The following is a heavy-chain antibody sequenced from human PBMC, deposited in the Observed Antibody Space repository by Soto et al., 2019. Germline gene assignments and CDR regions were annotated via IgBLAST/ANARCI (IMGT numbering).Heavy chain of an antibody. D-gene: IGHD3-16*01. V-gene: IGHV3-23*01. J-gene: IGHJ4*02. CDR2: ISGSGDST. CDR1: GFTFSSYA. CDR3: ARNTGFRGTYPVDY. Sequence: PGGSLRLSCAASGFTFSSYAMSWVRQAPGKGLEWVSTISGSGDSTYYAVSVKGRFTISRDNSKNALYLQLNSLRAEDTALYYCARNTGFRGTYPVDYWGQGALVTVSS.